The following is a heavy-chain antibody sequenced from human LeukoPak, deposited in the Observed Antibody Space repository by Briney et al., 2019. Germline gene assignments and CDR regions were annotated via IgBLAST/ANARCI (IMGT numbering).Heavy chain of an antibody. CDR3: ARDPSPYDFWSGVPGRYFDY. V-gene: IGHV3-48*03. D-gene: IGHD3-3*01. CDR1: GFTFSSYE. CDR2: ISSSGSTI. Sequence: PGGSLRLSCAASGFTFSSYEMNWVRQAPGKGLEWVSYISSSGSTIYYADSVKGRFTISRDNAKNSLYLQMNSLRAEDTAVYYCARDPSPYDFWSGVPGRYFDYWGQGTLVTVSS. J-gene: IGHJ4*02.